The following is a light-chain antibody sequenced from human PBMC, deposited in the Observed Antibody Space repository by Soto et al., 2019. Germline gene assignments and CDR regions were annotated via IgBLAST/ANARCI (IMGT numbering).Light chain of an antibody. J-gene: IGKJ5*01. CDR3: QQYSSSPS. CDR2: GAS. Sequence: EIVLTQSPATRSLSPLEIATLSFRASQSVSSYLAWYQQKPGQVPSLLIYGASTRASGIPARFSGSGSGTEFTLTIGSLQSEDFAVYYCQQYSSSPSFGQGTRLEIK. V-gene: IGKV3-15*01. CDR1: QSVSSY.